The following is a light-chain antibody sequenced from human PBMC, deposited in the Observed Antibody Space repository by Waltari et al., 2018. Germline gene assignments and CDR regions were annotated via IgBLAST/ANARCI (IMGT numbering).Light chain of an antibody. CDR3: HQYVGSPWT. Sequence: ETMLTQSPGTLSLAPGQRATLSCRASQPIASNYLAWYQETPGQAPRVLIYGAATRAAGIPDRFTGSGSGTDFTLTINKLEPEDFAVYYCHQYVGSPWTFGQGTKVEIK. J-gene: IGKJ1*01. CDR2: GAA. V-gene: IGKV3-20*01. CDR1: QPIASNY.